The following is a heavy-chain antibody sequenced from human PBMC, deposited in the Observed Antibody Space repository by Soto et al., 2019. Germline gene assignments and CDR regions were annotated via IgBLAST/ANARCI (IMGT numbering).Heavy chain of an antibody. J-gene: IGHJ2*01. V-gene: IGHV3-23*01. CDR2: ISGSGGST. Sequence: GGSLRLSCAASGFTFRNYAMSWVRQAPGKGLKFVSGISGSGGSTYYADSVKGRFTTSRDNSKNTLYLQMNSLRAEDTAVYYCARDPLWGTAMVLWYFDLWGRGTLVTVSS. CDR1: GFTFRNYA. CDR3: ARDPLWGTAMVLWYFDL. D-gene: IGHD5-18*01.